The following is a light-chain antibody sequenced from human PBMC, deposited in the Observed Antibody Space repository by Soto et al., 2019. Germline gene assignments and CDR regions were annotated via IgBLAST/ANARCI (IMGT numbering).Light chain of an antibody. CDR2: DNN. CDR3: ATWDHNLNAGV. V-gene: IGLV1-51*01. Sequence: QSVLTQPPSVSAAPGQRVTISCSGSSSNIGKDFVSWYQHLPGTAPKLLIYDNNKRPSVIPDRFSGSKSDTSATLAITGLQTGDEADYYCATWDHNLNAGVFGGGTKLTVL. CDR1: SSNIGKDF. J-gene: IGLJ3*02.